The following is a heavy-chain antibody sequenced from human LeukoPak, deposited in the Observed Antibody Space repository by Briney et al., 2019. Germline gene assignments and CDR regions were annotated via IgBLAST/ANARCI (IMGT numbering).Heavy chain of an antibody. CDR1: GGSISSYY. D-gene: IGHD5-18*01. V-gene: IGHV4-59*08. CDR3: ARSDTAMDNWFDP. J-gene: IGHJ5*02. Sequence: PSETLSLTCTVSGGSISSYYWSWIRQPPGKGLEWIGYIYYSGSTNYNPSLKSRVTISVDTSKNQFSLKLSSVTAADTAVYYCARSDTAMDNWFDPWGQEPWSPSPQ. CDR2: IYYSGST.